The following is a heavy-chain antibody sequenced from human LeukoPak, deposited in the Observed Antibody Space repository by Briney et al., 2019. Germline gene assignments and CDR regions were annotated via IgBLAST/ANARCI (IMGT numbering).Heavy chain of an antibody. J-gene: IGHJ4*02. CDR3: ARDSYSSY. CDR1: GFTFSNYW. Sequence: PGGSLRLSCAASGFTFSNYWMTWVRQAPGKGLEWVANIKQDGSEKYYVDSVKGRVTISRDNAKNSLFLQMNSLRAEDTAVYYCARDSYSSYWGQGTLVTVSS. CDR2: IKQDGSEK. D-gene: IGHD6-19*01. V-gene: IGHV3-7*01.